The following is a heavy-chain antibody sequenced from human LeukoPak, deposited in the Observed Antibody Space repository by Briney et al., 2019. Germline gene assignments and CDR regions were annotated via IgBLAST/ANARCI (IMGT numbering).Heavy chain of an antibody. D-gene: IGHD2-2*01. CDR2: INGGGGST. CDR3: AKEGGKSSSSCYYFDH. J-gene: IGHJ4*02. CDR1: GFTFSSYA. V-gene: IGHV3-23*01. Sequence: GGSLRLSCAASGFTFSSYAMTWVRQAPGKGLEWVSVINGGGGSTFYADSVKGRFTISRDISKNTLYLQMNSLRAEDTAVYYCAKEGGKSSSSCYYFDHWGQGSLVTVSS.